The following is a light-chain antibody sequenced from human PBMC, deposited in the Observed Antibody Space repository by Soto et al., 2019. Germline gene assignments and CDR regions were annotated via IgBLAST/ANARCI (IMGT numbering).Light chain of an antibody. Sequence: EIVLTQSPATLSLSPGERATLSCRASQSVRSYLAWYQQKPGQAPRLLIYDASNRATGIPARFSCSGSGTDVTLTISSLEPEDCAVYYCQQRSNWPTFGGGTKVEIK. CDR3: QQRSNWPT. J-gene: IGKJ4*02. CDR2: DAS. V-gene: IGKV3-11*01. CDR1: QSVRSY.